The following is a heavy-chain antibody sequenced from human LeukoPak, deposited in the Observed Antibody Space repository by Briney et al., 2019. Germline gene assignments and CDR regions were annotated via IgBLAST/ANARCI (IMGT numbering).Heavy chain of an antibody. J-gene: IGHJ4*02. CDR1: GGSISSYC. Sequence: SETLSLTCTISGGSISSYCWSWIRQPPGKGLEWIGYIYYSGSTNHNPSLKSRVTISVDTSKNQFSLKLSSVTAADTAVYYCARHSDPYYDILTGYYSGLSVGDWGQGTLVTVSS. V-gene: IGHV4-59*08. D-gene: IGHD3-9*01. CDR3: ARHSDPYYDILTGYYSGLSVGD. CDR2: IYYSGST.